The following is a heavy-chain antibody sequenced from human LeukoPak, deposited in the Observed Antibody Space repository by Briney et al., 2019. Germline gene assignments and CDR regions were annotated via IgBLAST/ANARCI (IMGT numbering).Heavy chain of an antibody. Sequence: SETLSLTCTVSGGSISSYCWSWIRQPPGKGLGWIGYIYYSGSTNYNPSLKSRVTISVDTSKNQFSLKLSSVTAADTAVYYCARLLWSGEENWFDPWGQGTLVTVSS. CDR1: GGSISSYC. D-gene: IGHD3-10*01. CDR2: IYYSGST. CDR3: ARLLWSGEENWFDP. J-gene: IGHJ5*02. V-gene: IGHV4-59*08.